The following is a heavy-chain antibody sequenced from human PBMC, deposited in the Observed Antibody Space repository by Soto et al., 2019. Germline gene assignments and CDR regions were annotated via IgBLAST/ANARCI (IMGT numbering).Heavy chain of an antibody. V-gene: IGHV4-39*01. D-gene: IGHD6-13*01. CDR3: RRSSRYSTDV. CDR1: GGSISSSSY. CDR2: IYSIGST. Sequence: QLQLQESGPGLVKPSETLSLTCTVSGGSISSSSYWGWIRQPPGKGLEWIGSIYSIGSTYYNPSLKRRVTISVDTYMNQFSLKLSSVTAADTAVYYCRRSSRYSTDVWGQGPTVTVSS. J-gene: IGHJ6*02.